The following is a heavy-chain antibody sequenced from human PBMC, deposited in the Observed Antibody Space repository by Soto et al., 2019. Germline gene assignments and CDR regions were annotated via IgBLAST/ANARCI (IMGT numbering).Heavy chain of an antibody. V-gene: IGHV4-4*09. Sequence: PSETLSLTCTVSGDSISTDYWTWIRQHPVKGLEWIGYISNSGSTNYNPSLKSRVTIAVDTSKNQFSLKLTSVTAADTAVYYCARTGYYDSSGSSDQWGQGTLVTVSS. CDR3: ARTGYYDSSGSSDQ. D-gene: IGHD3-22*01. J-gene: IGHJ4*02. CDR1: GDSISTDY. CDR2: ISNSGST.